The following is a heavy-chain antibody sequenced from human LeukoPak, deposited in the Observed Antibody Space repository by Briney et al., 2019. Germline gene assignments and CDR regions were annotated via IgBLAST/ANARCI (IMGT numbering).Heavy chain of an antibody. CDR3: ARYCSSTSCFFDAFDI. CDR1: GGSISSGDYY. J-gene: IGHJ3*02. CDR2: IYYSGST. D-gene: IGHD2-2*01. Sequence: SETPSLTCTVSGGSISSGDYYWSWIRQPPGKGLEWIGYIYYSGSTYYHPSLKSRVTISVDTSKNQFSLKLSSVTAADTAVYYCARYCSSTSCFFDAFDIWGQGTVVTVSS. V-gene: IGHV4-30-4*08.